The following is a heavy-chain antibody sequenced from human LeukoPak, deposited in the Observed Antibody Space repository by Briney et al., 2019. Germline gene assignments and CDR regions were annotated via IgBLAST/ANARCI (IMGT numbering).Heavy chain of an antibody. Sequence: ASVKVSCKASGYTFTSYDINWVRQATGQGLEWMGWMNPNSGNTGYAQKFQGRVTITRNTSISTAYMELNSLRSEDTAVYYCARGHYGGNWFDPWGQGTLVTVSS. CDR2: MNPNSGNT. J-gene: IGHJ5*02. CDR3: ARGHYGGNWFDP. CDR1: GYTFTSYD. D-gene: IGHD4-23*01. V-gene: IGHV1-8*03.